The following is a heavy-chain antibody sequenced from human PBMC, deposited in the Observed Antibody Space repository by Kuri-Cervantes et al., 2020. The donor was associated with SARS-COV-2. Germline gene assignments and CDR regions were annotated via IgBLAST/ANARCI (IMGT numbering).Heavy chain of an antibody. Sequence: LSLTCAASGFTFDDYAMHWVRQAPGKGLEWVSGISWNSGSIGYADSVKGRFTISRDNAKNTLYLQMNSLRAEDTAVYYCAKDHYGGNAAFDIWGQGTMVTVSS. CDR1: GFTFDDYA. D-gene: IGHD4-23*01. CDR2: ISWNSGSI. J-gene: IGHJ3*02. V-gene: IGHV3-9*01. CDR3: AKDHYGGNAAFDI.